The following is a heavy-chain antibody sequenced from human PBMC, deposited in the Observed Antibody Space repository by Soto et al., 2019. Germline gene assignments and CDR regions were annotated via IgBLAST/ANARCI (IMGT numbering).Heavy chain of an antibody. CDR3: ARGADRNYYYGMDV. Sequence: QLVQSGAEVKKPGSSVKVSCKASGGTFSSYIINWVRQAPGQGLEWMGRIIPILGIANYAQKFQGRVTITADKSTSTAYMELSSLRSEDTAVYYWARGADRNYYYGMDVWGQGTTVTVSS. CDR1: GGTFSSYI. J-gene: IGHJ6*02. CDR2: IIPILGIA. V-gene: IGHV1-69*02. D-gene: IGHD3-22*01.